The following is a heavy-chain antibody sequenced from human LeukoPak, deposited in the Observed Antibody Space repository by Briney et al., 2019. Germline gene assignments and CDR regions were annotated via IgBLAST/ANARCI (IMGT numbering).Heavy chain of an antibody. Sequence: PSETLSLTCTVSGGSISNGGYYWSWIRQHPGKGLGWIGYIYYSGSTYCNPSLKSRVTISVDTSKNQFSLKLSSVTAADTAVYYCARPRGGSLHDAFDIWGQGTMVTVSS. V-gene: IGHV4-31*03. CDR1: GGSISNGGYY. D-gene: IGHD3-10*01. CDR3: ARPRGGSLHDAFDI. J-gene: IGHJ3*02. CDR2: IYYSGST.